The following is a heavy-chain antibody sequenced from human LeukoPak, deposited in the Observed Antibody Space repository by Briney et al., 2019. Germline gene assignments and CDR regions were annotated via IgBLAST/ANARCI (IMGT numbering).Heavy chain of an antibody. V-gene: IGHV4-4*07. CDR3: ARENDYYDSNGYPDY. CDR2: IYTSGST. CDR1: GGSISSYY. J-gene: IGHJ4*02. Sequence: SETLSLTCTVSGGSISSYYWSWLRQPAGKGLEWIGRIYTSGSTNYNPSLKSRVTMSVDTSKNQFSLKLSSVTAADTAVYYCARENDYYDSNGYPDYWGQGTLVTVSS. D-gene: IGHD3-22*01.